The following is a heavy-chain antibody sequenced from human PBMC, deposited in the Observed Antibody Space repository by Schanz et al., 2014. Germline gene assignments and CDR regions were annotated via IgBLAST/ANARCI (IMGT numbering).Heavy chain of an antibody. Sequence: QLQLQESGSGLVKPSQTLSLTCGVSGGSISSGGSSWNWIRLPPGKGLEWIGYIYHSGSTYYNPSLKSRVTISVDRSKSQFSLTLNAVTAADTAVYYCARDERDLPRSLFVFWGQGTLVTVSS. CDR1: GGSISSGGSS. CDR2: IYHSGST. D-gene: IGHD2-2*01. J-gene: IGHJ4*02. CDR3: ARDERDLPRSLFVF. V-gene: IGHV4-30-2*01.